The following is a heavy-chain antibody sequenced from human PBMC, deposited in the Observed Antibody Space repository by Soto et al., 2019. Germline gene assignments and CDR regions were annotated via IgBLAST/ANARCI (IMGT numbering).Heavy chain of an antibody. J-gene: IGHJ4*02. Sequence: EVRLVESGGGLVQPGGSLKLSCAASGFSFSGSAMHWVRQASGKGLEWVGRIRSKANSYATSYDASVKGRFTISRDDSTNTAYLFMNSLKSEDTAVYYCTKRGVTIDNTDYWGQGTLVTVSS. CDR2: IRSKANSYAT. CDR3: TKRGVTIDNTDY. CDR1: GFSFSGSA. D-gene: IGHD4-17*01. V-gene: IGHV3-73*02.